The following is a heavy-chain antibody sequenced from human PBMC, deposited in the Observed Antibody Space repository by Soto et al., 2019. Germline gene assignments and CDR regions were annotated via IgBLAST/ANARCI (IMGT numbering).Heavy chain of an antibody. V-gene: IGHV3-23*01. CDR3: AKGRSYYYYYGVDV. CDR2: IIDGGGST. J-gene: IGHJ6*02. Sequence: PGGSLILSCAASGFTVSSYRMYWVRQTPGKGLEWVSDIIDGGGSTYYADSVKGRFTISRDNSKSTLYLQMNSLRAEDTALYYCAKGRSYYYYYGVDVWGQGTTDTSP. CDR1: GFTVSSYR.